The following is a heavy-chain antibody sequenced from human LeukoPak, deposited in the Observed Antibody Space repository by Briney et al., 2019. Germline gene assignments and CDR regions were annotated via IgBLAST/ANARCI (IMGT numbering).Heavy chain of an antibody. D-gene: IGHD2-2*01. CDR2: INHSGST. CDR3: ARTTEGYCSSASCFGFSYSYYMGV. J-gene: IGHJ6*03. CDR1: GGSFSGYY. Sequence: SETLSLTCAVYGGSFSGYYWSWIRQPPGKGLEWIGEINHSGSTNYNPSLKSRVTISVDTSKNQFSLKLSSVIAADTAVYYCARTTEGYCSSASCFGFSYSYYMGVWGKGTTVTISS. V-gene: IGHV4-34*01.